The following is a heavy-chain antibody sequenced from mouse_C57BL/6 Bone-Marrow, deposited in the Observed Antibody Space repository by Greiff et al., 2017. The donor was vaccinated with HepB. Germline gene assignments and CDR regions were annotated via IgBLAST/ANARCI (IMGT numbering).Heavy chain of an antibody. CDR2: IDPETGGT. D-gene: IGHD1-1*01. V-gene: IGHV1-15*01. Sequence: VQLQESGAELVRPGASVTLSCKASGYTFTDYEMHWVKQTPVHGLEWIGAIDPETGGTAYNQKFKGKAILTADKSSSTAYMELRSLTSEDSAVYYCTRRGITTVVEDWYFDVWGTGTTVTVSS. CDR1: GYTFTDYE. J-gene: IGHJ1*03. CDR3: TRRGITTVVEDWYFDV.